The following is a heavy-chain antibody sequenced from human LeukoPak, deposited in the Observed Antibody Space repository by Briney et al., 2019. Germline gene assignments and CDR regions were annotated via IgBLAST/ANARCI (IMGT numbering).Heavy chain of an antibody. CDR1: GYTFTSYG. CDR2: ISTYNGNT. J-gene: IGHJ6*03. Sequence: GASVKVSCKASGYTFTSYGVSWVRQAPGQGLEWLGWISTYNGNTHYAQKLQGRVTMTTDTSTTTAYMELRSLRSDDTAVYYCARDIPGYMDVWGKGTTVTVSS. CDR3: ARDIPGYMDV. D-gene: IGHD3-10*01. V-gene: IGHV1-18*01.